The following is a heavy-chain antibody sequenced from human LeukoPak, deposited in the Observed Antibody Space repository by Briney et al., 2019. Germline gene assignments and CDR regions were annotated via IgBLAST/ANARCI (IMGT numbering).Heavy chain of an antibody. CDR3: AREEYSSGLGFQH. D-gene: IGHD6-19*01. Sequence: GGSLRLTCAASGFTFSSYEMNWVRQAPGKGLEWVSYISSSGSTIYYADSVKGRFTISRDNAKNSLYLQMNSLRAEDTAVYYCAREEYSSGLGFQHWGQGTLVTVSS. V-gene: IGHV3-48*03. J-gene: IGHJ1*01. CDR2: ISSSGSTI. CDR1: GFTFSSYE.